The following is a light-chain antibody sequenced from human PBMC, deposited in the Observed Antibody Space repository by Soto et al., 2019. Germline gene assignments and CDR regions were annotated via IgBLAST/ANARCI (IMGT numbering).Light chain of an antibody. CDR1: QSVSRN. V-gene: IGKV3D-20*02. CDR3: QQQGRSWIT. Sequence: IVMPQSPATLSVSPGERATLSCRASQSVSRNLAWYQQKPGQAPRLLIYDASTRATGTPDRFSGSGSGTDFTLTISRLEPEDFAVYYCQQQGRSWITFGQGTRLEI. J-gene: IGKJ5*01. CDR2: DAS.